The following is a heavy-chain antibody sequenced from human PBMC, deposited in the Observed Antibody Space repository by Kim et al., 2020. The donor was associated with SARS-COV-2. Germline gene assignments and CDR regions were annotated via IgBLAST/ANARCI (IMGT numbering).Heavy chain of an antibody. CDR3: AREGSLTSGTTGAFDY. CDR1: GYTFTSYY. J-gene: IGHJ4*02. D-gene: IGHD1-26*01. CDR2: INPSGGST. V-gene: IGHV1-46*01. Sequence: ASVKVSCKASGYTFTSYYMHWVRQAPGQGLEWMGIINPSGGSTSYAQKFQGRVTMTRDTSTSTVYMELSSLRSEDTAVYYCAREGSLTSGTTGAFDYWGQGTLVTVSS.